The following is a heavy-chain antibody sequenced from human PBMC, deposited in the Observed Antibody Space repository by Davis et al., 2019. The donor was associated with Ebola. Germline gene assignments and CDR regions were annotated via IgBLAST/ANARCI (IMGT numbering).Heavy chain of an antibody. CDR1: GYSIRSADQ. D-gene: IGHD3-10*01. Sequence: SETLSLTCSVSGYSIRSADQWGWVRQAPGKGLEWIGSLYHGGDTSTNPSLKGRVSISADMSKNYFSLKLTSVTAGDTAVYFCARVSLYDYGSGTYYTAKGMDVWGQGTTVTVSS. V-gene: IGHV4-38-2*02. CDR2: LYHGGDT. J-gene: IGHJ6*02. CDR3: ARVSLYDYGSGTYYTAKGMDV.